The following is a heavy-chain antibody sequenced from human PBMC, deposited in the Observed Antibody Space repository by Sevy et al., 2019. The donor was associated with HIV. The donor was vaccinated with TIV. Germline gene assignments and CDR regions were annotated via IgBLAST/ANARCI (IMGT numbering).Heavy chain of an antibody. D-gene: IGHD1-26*01. V-gene: IGHV3-74*01. J-gene: IGHJ3*02. CDR2: INSDGSST. CDR3: ARGSGSYEVWNDAFDI. CDR1: GFTFSSYW. Sequence: GGSLRLSCAASGFTFSSYWMHWVRQAPGKGLVWVSRINSDGSSTSYADSVKGRFTISRDNAKNTLYLQMNSLRAEDTAVYYGARGSGSYEVWNDAFDIWGQGTMVTVSS.